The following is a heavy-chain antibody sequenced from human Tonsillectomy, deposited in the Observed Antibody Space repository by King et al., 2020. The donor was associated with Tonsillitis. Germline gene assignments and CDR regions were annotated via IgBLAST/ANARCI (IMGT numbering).Heavy chain of an antibody. J-gene: IGHJ3*02. CDR1: GFTFSSYG. CDR3: AKGGCSGGSRRCGAFDI. CDR2: ISYDGSNK. Sequence: VQLVESGGGVVQPGRSLRLSCAASGFTFSSYGMHWVRQAPGKGLEWVAVISYDGSNKYYADSVKGRFTISRDNSKNTLYLQMNSLRAEDTAVYYCAKGGCSGGSRRCGAFDIWGQGTMVTVSS. D-gene: IGHD2-15*01. V-gene: IGHV3-30*18.